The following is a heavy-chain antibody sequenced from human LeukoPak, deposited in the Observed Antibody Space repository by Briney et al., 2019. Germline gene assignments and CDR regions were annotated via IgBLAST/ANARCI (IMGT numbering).Heavy chain of an antibody. CDR3: ARDSSGWYRDDAFDI. CDR1: GFTFSSYW. J-gene: IGHJ3*02. V-gene: IGHV3-74*01. D-gene: IGHD6-19*01. Sequence: GGSLRLSCAASGFTFSSYWMHWVRQAPGKGLVWASRINSDGSSTSYADSVKGRFTISRDNAKNTLYLQMNSLRAEDTAVYYCARDSSGWYRDDAFDIWGQGTMVTVSS. CDR2: INSDGSST.